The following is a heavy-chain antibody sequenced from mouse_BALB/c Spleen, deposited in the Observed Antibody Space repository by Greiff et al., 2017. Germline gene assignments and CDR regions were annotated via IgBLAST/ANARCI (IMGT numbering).Heavy chain of an antibody. CDR2: ISYSGST. J-gene: IGHJ4*01. CDR1: GYSITSDYA. D-gene: IGHD2-14*01. V-gene: IGHV3-2*02. Sequence: EVKLMESGPGLVKPSQSLSLTCTVTGYSITSDYAWNWIRQFPGNKLEWMGYISYSGSTSYNPSLKSRISITRDTSKNQFFLQLNSVTTEDTATYYCARRYDGRAMDYWGQGTSVTVSS. CDR3: ARRYDGRAMDY.